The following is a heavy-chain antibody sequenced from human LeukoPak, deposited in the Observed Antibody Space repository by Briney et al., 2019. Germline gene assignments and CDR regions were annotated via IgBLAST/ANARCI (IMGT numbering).Heavy chain of an antibody. CDR3: ARARVPTVATPNWFDP. CDR1: GGSISSGSYY. Sequence: SETLSLTCTVSGGSISSGSYYWSWIRQPAGKGLEWIGRIYTSGSTNYNPSLKSRVTISVDTSKNQFSLKLSSVTAADTAVYYCARARVPTVATPNWFDPWGQGTLVTVSS. D-gene: IGHD4-23*01. CDR2: IYTSGST. J-gene: IGHJ5*02. V-gene: IGHV4-61*02.